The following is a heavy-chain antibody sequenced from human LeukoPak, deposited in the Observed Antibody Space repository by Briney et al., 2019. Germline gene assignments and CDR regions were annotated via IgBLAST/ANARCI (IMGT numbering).Heavy chain of an antibody. CDR2: TSYSEGT. Sequence: SETLSLTCTVSGGSVSRGGYYWNWIRQHPGKGLEWIGFTSYSEGTYYNLSLMSRITISVDISQNQFSLKMRDVTAADTAVYFCATADWESFYFDPWGQGALVAVSS. J-gene: IGHJ4*02. D-gene: IGHD1-26*01. CDR3: ATADWESFYFDP. CDR1: GGSVSRGGYY. V-gene: IGHV4-31*03.